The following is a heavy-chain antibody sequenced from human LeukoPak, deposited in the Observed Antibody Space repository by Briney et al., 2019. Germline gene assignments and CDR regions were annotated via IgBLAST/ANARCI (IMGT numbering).Heavy chain of an antibody. CDR3: ASVLSNYYYYYMDV. V-gene: IGHV3-7*01. J-gene: IGHJ6*03. CDR2: INQDGSEK. D-gene: IGHD5/OR15-5a*01. CDR1: GLTFSSYW. Sequence: PGGSLRLSCAASGLTFSSYWMSWVRQAPGKGLEWVANINQDGSEKYYVDSVKGRFTISRDNAKNSLYLQMNSLRAEDTAVYYCASVLSNYYYYYMDVWGKGTTVTVSS.